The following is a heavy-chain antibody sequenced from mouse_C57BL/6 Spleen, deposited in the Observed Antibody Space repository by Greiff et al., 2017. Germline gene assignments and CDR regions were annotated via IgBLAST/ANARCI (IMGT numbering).Heavy chain of an antibody. D-gene: IGHD1-1*01. CDR1: GYAFTNYL. V-gene: IGHV1-54*01. J-gene: IGHJ2*01. Sequence: VQLVESGAELVRPGTSVKVSCKASGYAFTNYLIEWVKQRPGQGLEWIGVINPGSGGTNYNEKFKGKATLTADKSSSTAYMQLSSLTSEDSAVYFCARWGGSSYYWGQGTTLTVSS. CDR2: INPGSGGT. CDR3: ARWGGSSYY.